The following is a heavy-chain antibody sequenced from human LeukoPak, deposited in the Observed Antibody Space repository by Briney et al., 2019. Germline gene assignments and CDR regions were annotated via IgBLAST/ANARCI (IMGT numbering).Heavy chain of an antibody. J-gene: IGHJ4*02. D-gene: IGHD3-3*01. V-gene: IGHV1-46*01. Sequence: ASVKVSCKASGYTFTSYYMHWVRQAPGQGLEWMGIINPSGGSTNYAQKLQGRVTMTTDTSTSTAYMELRSLRSDDTAVYYCARDGVRYYDFWSGYSDYWGQGTLVTVSS. CDR2: INPSGGST. CDR1: GYTFTSYY. CDR3: ARDGVRYYDFWSGYSDY.